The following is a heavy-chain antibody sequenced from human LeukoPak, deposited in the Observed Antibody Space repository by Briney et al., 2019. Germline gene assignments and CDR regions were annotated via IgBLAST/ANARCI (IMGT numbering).Heavy chain of an antibody. V-gene: IGHV3-23*01. Sequence: PGRSLRLSCAASGFTFSSYAMSWVRQAPGKGLEWVSAISGSGGSIYYADSVKGRFTISRDNSKNTLYLQMNSLRAEDTAVYYCAKDRYCSSTSCSCHDYWGQGTLVTVSS. J-gene: IGHJ4*02. CDR2: ISGSGGSI. CDR1: GFTFSSYA. CDR3: AKDRYCSSTSCSCHDY. D-gene: IGHD2-2*01.